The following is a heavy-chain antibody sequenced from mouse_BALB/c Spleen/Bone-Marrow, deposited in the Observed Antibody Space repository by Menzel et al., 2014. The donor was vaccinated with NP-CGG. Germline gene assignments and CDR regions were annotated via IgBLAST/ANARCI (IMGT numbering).Heavy chain of an antibody. CDR1: GFDSSGYW. CDR2: INPDSSTI. J-gene: IGHJ4*01. V-gene: IGHV4-1*02. CDR3: ARLGYYGTMDY. Sequence: EVQGVESGGGLVQPGGSLKLSCAASGFDSSGYWMSWARQAPGKGLEWIGEINPDSSTINYTPSLKDKFIISRDNAKNTLYLQMSKVRSQDTALYYCARLGYYGTMDYWGQGTSVTVSS. D-gene: IGHD1-1*01.